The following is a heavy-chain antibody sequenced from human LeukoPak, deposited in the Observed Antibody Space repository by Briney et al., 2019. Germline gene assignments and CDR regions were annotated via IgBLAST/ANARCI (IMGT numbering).Heavy chain of an antibody. J-gene: IGHJ4*02. V-gene: IGHV1-2*06. D-gene: IGHD6-19*01. Sequence: ASVNVSCKASGYTFTGYYMHWVGQAAGQGLEWMGRINPNSGGTNYPQKLQGRVTMTRDTSISTAYMELSRLRSDDTAVYCCARDNGGWVLKDWGQGTLVTVSS. CDR3: ARDNGGWVLKD. CDR1: GYTFTGYY. CDR2: INPNSGGT.